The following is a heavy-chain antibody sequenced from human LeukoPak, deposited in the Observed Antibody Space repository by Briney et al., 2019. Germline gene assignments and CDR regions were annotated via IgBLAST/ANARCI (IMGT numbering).Heavy chain of an antibody. D-gene: IGHD3-9*01. V-gene: IGHV3-21*01. CDR3: ARDLLRYFDWLSMGYDY. J-gene: IGHJ4*02. CDR1: GFTFSSYS. CDR2: ISSSSSYI. Sequence: PGGSLRLSCAASGFTFSSYSMNWVRQAPGKGLEWVSSISSSSSYIYYADSVEGRFTISRDNAKNSLYLQMNSLRAEDTAVYYCARDLLRYFDWLSMGYDYWGQGTLVTVSS.